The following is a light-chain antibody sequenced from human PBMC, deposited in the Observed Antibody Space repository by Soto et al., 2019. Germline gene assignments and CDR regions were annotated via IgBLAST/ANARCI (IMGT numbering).Light chain of an antibody. CDR2: GAS. J-gene: IGKJ4*01. V-gene: IGKV3-20*01. CDR3: QQYGSSPLT. CDR1: QSVSSSY. Sequence: EIVLTQSPGTLSLSPGERATLSCRASQSVSSSYLAWYQQKPGQAPRLLIYGASSRATGIPDRFSGSGSGTDFTLTISRLEPEDLAVYYSQQYGSSPLTFGGGNKVEIK.